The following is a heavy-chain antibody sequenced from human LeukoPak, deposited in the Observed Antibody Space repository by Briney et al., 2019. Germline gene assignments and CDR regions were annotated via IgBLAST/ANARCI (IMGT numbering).Heavy chain of an antibody. CDR2: IYSGGST. Sequence: GGSLRLSCGASGFTFSSYGMHWVRQAPGKGLEWVSVIYSGGSTYYADSVKGRFTISRDNSKNTLYLQMNSLRAEDTAVYYCARGDYYDSSGPYAFDIWGQGTMVTVSS. V-gene: IGHV3-66*01. J-gene: IGHJ3*02. D-gene: IGHD3-22*01. CDR1: GFTFSSYG. CDR3: ARGDYYDSSGPYAFDI.